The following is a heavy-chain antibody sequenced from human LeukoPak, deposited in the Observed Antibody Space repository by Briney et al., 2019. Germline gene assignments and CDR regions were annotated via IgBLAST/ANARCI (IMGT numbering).Heavy chain of an antibody. CDR2: ISSSSSYI. CDR1: GFTFSSYS. J-gene: IGHJ5*02. V-gene: IGHV3-21*01. CDR3: ARDPSDIVVVVAATEDWFDP. D-gene: IGHD2-15*01. Sequence: GGSLRLSCAASGFTFSSYSMNWVRQAPGKGLEWVSSISSSSSYIYYADSVKGRFTISRDNAKNSLYLQMNSLRAEDTAVYYCARDPSDIVVVVAATEDWFDPWGQGTLVTVSS.